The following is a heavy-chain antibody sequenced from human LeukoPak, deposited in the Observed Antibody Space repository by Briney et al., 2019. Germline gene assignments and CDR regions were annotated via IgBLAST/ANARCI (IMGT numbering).Heavy chain of an antibody. J-gene: IGHJ4*02. D-gene: IGHD3-3*01. Sequence: SETLSLTCAVYGGSFSGYYWSWIRQPPGKGLEWIGEIDHSGSTNYNPSLKSRVTISVDTSKNQFSLKLSSVTAADTAVYYCARELFTIFGDDYWGQGTLVTVSS. CDR1: GGSFSGYY. V-gene: IGHV4-34*01. CDR3: ARELFTIFGDDY. CDR2: IDHSGST.